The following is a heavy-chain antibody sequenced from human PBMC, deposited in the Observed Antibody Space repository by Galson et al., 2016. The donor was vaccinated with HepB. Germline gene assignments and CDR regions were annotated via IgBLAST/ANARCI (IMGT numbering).Heavy chain of an antibody. CDR1: GFSVNNNY. CDR3: ARDEGLGAFDI. V-gene: IGHV3-66*01. D-gene: IGHD7-27*01. Sequence: SLRLSCAASGFSVNNNYMSWVRQAPGKGLEWVSIIFTGGSTYFADSVMGRFAVSRDSSKNILYLQMNSLRAEDMGVSYCARDEGLGAFDIWGQGTLVTVSS. J-gene: IGHJ3*02. CDR2: IFTGGST.